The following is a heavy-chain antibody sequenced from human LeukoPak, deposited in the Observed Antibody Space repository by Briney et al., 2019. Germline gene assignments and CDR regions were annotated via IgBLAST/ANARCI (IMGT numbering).Heavy chain of an antibody. D-gene: IGHD5-18*01. V-gene: IGHV4-39*01. Sequence: SETLSLTCTVSGGSISSSSYYWGWIRQPPGKGLEWIGSIYYSGSTYYNPSLKSRVTISVDTSKNQFSLKLSSVTAADTAVYYCAIPLNTAMVPFDYWGQGTLVTVSS. CDR1: GGSISSSSYY. J-gene: IGHJ4*02. CDR2: IYYSGST. CDR3: AIPLNTAMVPFDY.